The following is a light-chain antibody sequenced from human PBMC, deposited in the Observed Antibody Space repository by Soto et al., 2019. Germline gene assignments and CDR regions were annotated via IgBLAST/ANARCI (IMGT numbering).Light chain of an antibody. CDR2: DAS. V-gene: IGKV3-11*01. Sequence: EIVLTQSPATLSLSPGERATLSCRASQSVSSYLAWYQQKPGQAPRLLIYDASNRATGIPARFSGSGSGTDFTLTISGLEPEDFAVYYCQQRSNWPPTFGQGTKLAIK. CDR3: QQRSNWPPT. CDR1: QSVSSY. J-gene: IGKJ2*01.